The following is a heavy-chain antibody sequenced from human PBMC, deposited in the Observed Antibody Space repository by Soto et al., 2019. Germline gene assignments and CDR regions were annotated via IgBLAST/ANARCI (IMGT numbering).Heavy chain of an antibody. CDR2: INSGGST. CDR3: VRENYYSGMAV. J-gene: IGHJ6*02. V-gene: IGHV3-66*01. Sequence: RLSCTASGFDASVNYMAWVRQAPGKGLEWVSAINSGGSTFYADSVKGRFTISRDNSKNTLYLQMNSLRVEDTAMYYCVRENYYSGMAVWGHGTTVTVSS. CDR1: GFDASVNY.